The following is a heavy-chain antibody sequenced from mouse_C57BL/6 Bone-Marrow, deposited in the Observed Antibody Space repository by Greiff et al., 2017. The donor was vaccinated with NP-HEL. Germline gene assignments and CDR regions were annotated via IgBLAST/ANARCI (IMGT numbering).Heavy chain of an antibody. Sequence: QVQLQQSGAELVRPGTSVKVSCKASGYAFTNYLIEWVKQRPGQGLEWIGVINPGSGGTNYNEKFKGKATLTADKSSSTAYMQLSSLTSEDSAVYFCARWAYYSNYGRGFDYWGQGTTLTVSS. CDR1: GYAFTNYL. J-gene: IGHJ2*01. CDR2: INPGSGGT. D-gene: IGHD2-5*01. CDR3: ARWAYYSNYGRGFDY. V-gene: IGHV1-54*01.